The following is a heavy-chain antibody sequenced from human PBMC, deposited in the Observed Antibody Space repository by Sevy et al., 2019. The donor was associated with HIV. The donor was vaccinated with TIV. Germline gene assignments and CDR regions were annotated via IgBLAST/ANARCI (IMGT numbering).Heavy chain of an antibody. Sequence: GGSLRLSCAVSGFTFSSYNMNWVRQAPGKGLEWVSSISSSSTYIFYADSVKGRFTISRDNAKNSLYLQMNSLRAEDTAVYYCARDADCVNDVCYVIFDYWGQGTLVTVSS. D-gene: IGHD2-8*01. V-gene: IGHV3-21*01. CDR1: GFTFSSYN. CDR3: ARDADCVNDVCYVIFDY. J-gene: IGHJ4*02. CDR2: ISSSSTYI.